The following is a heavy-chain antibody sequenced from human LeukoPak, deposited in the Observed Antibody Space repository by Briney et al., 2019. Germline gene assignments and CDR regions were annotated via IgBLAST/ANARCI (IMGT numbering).Heavy chain of an antibody. CDR1: GGTFSSYA. Sequence: GGTFSSYAISWVRQAPGQGLEWMGGIIPIFGTANYAQKFQGRVTITADESTSTAYMELSSLRSEDTAVYYCARDRYCSGGSCYSAGWFDPWGQGTLVTVSS. D-gene: IGHD2-15*01. V-gene: IGHV1-69*01. CDR2: IIPIFGTA. J-gene: IGHJ5*02. CDR3: ARDRYCSGGSCYSAGWFDP.